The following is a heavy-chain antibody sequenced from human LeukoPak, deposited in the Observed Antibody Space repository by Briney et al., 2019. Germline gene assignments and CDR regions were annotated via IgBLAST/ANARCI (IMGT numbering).Heavy chain of an antibody. CDR1: GGTFSSYA. D-gene: IGHD5/OR15-5a*01. CDR3: ARAPLVSSRPYYYYGMDV. V-gene: IGHV1-69*13. Sequence: ASVKVSCKASGGTFSSYAINWVRQAPGQGLEWMGGIIPIFGTANYAQKFQGRVTITADESTSTAYMELSSLRSEDTAVYYCARAPLVSSRPYYYYGMDVWGQGTTVTVSS. CDR2: IIPIFGTA. J-gene: IGHJ6*02.